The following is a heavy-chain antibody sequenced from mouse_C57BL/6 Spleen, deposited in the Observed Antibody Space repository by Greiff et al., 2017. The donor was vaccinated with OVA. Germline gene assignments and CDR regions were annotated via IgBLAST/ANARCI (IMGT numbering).Heavy chain of an antibody. CDR1: GYSFTGYY. J-gene: IGHJ4*01. D-gene: IGHD2-5*01. Sequence: VQLQHSGPELVKPGASVKISCKASGYSFTGYYMNWVKQSPEKSLEWIGEINPSTGGTTYNQKFKAKATLTVDKSSSTAYMQLKSLTSEDSAVYYCARGLYYSNYVGAMDYWGQGTSVTVSS. CDR2: INPSTGGT. V-gene: IGHV1-42*01. CDR3: ARGLYYSNYVGAMDY.